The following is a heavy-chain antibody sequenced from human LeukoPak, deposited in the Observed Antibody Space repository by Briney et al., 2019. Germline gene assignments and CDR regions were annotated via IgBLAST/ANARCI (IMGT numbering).Heavy chain of an antibody. V-gene: IGHV3-48*02. D-gene: IGHD1-1*01. CDR2: ISLNSGAM. CDR1: GFTFKTYS. Sequence: GGSLRLSCAASGFTFKTYSMNWVRQAPGKGLEWVSYISLNSGAMYYADSVKGRFTISRDNVKNSLYLQMNSLRDEDTAMYYCAGGHDLAVRSIDYWGQGTLVTVSS. CDR3: AGGHDLAVRSIDY. J-gene: IGHJ4*02.